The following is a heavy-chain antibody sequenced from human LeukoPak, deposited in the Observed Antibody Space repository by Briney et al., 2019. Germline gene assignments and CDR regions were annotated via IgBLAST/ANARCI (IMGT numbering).Heavy chain of an antibody. V-gene: IGHV4-39*07. CDR1: GGSISSSSYY. CDR3: AREGNTVGNFDY. D-gene: IGHD4-23*01. Sequence: SETLSLTCTVSGGSISSSSYYWGWIRQPPGKGLEWIGSIYYSGSPYYAPSLKSRVTISVDTSKNQFSLKLSSVTAADTAVYYCAREGNTVGNFDYWGQGTLVTVSS. CDR2: IYYSGSP. J-gene: IGHJ4*02.